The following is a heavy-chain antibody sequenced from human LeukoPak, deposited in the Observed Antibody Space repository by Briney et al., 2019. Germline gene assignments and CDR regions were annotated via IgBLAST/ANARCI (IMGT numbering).Heavy chain of an antibody. CDR1: VFTFSRYW. CDR3: TTVLSSNRYNLIDY. J-gene: IGHJ4*02. CDR2: ISPDGSTT. D-gene: IGHD5-24*01. Sequence: PGGSLRLSCAASVFTFSRYWMHWVPQAPGQGLMWVSRISPDGSTTLYADSVKGRFTISRDNAKNTLYLQMNSLGAEDTAVYYCTTVLSSNRYNLIDYWGQGTLVTVSS. V-gene: IGHV3-74*03.